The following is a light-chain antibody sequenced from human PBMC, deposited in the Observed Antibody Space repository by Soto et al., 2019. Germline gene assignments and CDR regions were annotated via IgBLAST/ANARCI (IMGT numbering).Light chain of an antibody. CDR1: QSVSSN. CDR2: DAS. V-gene: IGKV3D-15*01. CDR3: QVYKSGCT. J-gene: IGKJ1*01. Sequence: EIVLTQSPATLSLSPGERATLSCRASQSVSSNLAWYHHKPGQAPRLLIDDASTRATGIPARFSGSGSGTEFPLTISSEQSEYFVIYCWQVYKSGCTFGQGTKVDIK.